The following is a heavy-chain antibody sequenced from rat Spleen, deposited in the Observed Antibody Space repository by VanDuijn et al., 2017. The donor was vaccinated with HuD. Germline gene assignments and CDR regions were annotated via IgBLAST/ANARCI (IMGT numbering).Heavy chain of an antibody. CDR3: ARHPDYSNYFDY. CDR2: ISYDGSST. V-gene: IGHV5-29*01. D-gene: IGHD1-1*01. Sequence: EVQLVESGGGLVQPGRSMKLSCAASGFTFSNYDMAWVRQAPTKGLEWVATISYDGSSTYYRDSVKGRFTISRDNTKSTLSLQMDSLRSEDTATYYCARHPDYSNYFDYWGQGVMVTVSS. J-gene: IGHJ2*01. CDR1: GFTFSNYD.